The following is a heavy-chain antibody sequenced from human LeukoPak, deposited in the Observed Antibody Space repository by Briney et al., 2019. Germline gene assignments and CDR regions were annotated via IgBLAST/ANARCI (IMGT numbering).Heavy chain of an antibody. CDR2: IYYSGRT. Sequence: SETLSLTCSVSGGSISSYYWNWIRQPPGKGLEWIGYIYYSGRTNYSPSLKSRVTISVDTSKNQFSLKLSSVTAADTAVYYCASVDYSSSWQFQHWGQGTLVTVSS. D-gene: IGHD6-13*01. CDR3: ASVDYSSSWQFQH. V-gene: IGHV4-59*12. J-gene: IGHJ1*01. CDR1: GGSISSYY.